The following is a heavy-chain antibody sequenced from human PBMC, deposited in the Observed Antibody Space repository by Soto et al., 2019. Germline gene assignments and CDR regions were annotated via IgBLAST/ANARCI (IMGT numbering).Heavy chain of an antibody. V-gene: IGHV4-39*01. Sequence: SETLSLTCTVSGGSISSSKNYWGGIRQPPGKGREWIGTISYSGSTYYNPSLNGRVIISADTSKNQFSLKLSSLTAAYTAVYYCSRRYSFGSGKYGVDVWGQGTMVTVSS. CDR3: SRRYSFGSGKYGVDV. D-gene: IGHD3-10*01. J-gene: IGHJ6*02. CDR2: ISYSGST. CDR1: GGSISSSKNY.